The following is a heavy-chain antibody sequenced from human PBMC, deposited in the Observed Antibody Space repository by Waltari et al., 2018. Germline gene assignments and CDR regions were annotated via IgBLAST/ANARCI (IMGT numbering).Heavy chain of an antibody. CDR2: IAYGGGT. D-gene: IGHD3-22*01. CDR3: ARRSRDSSGHFYSDY. CDR1: GDSISSNTYS. V-gene: IGHV4-39*02. Sequence: LQLQESGPGLVKPSETLSLTCTVSGDSISSNTYSWPWVRQPPGGGQEWIATIAYGGGTDYKPSLKSRVTSSIDTSKNHYSLVLTSLTAADTAVYYCARRSRDSSGHFYSDYWGQGTLVAVSS. J-gene: IGHJ4*02.